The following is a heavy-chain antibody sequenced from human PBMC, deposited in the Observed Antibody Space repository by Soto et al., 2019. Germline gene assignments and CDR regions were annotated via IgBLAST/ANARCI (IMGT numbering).Heavy chain of an antibody. CDR3: ARMAGPWYCGR. J-gene: IGHJ2*01. CDR2: INHSGSS. CDR1: GGSLSGFY. V-gene: IGHV4-34*01. Sequence: PSVTLSLTCAVHGGSLSGFYWTWIRQPPGKGLEWIGEINHSGSSNYSPPLKGRVTMSLDTSRNQFSLSLNSVTAPDTAVYYGARMAGPWYCGRWGRGTRVAVAS.